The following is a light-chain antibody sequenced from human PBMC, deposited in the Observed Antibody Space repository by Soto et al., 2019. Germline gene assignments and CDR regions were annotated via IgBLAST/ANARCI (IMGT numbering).Light chain of an antibody. J-gene: IGLJ2*01. CDR2: LDSDGSH. CDR1: SGNISDA. V-gene: IGLV4-69*01. CDR3: QTGSSLIHVV. Sequence: QSVLTQSPSASASLGASVKLTCTRSSGNISDAIAGHQQQPEQGPRSLMKLDSDGSHTKGDAIPDLFSGSSSGADRDLTISLLQEEDEADYYCQTGSSLIHVVFGGGTKVTVL.